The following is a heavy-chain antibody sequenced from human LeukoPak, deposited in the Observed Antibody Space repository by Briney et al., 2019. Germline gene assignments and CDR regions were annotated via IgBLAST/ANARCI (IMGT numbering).Heavy chain of an antibody. Sequence: GASVTVSCRTSGYMFTTYGISWVRQAPGQGLEWMGWISAYNGNTNYAQKLQGRVTMTTDTSTSTAYMELRSLRSDDTAVYYCARVVVLNFDYWGQGTLVTVSS. CDR3: ARVVVLNFDY. J-gene: IGHJ4*02. CDR2: ISAYNGNT. V-gene: IGHV1-18*01. D-gene: IGHD2/OR15-2a*01. CDR1: GYMFTTYG.